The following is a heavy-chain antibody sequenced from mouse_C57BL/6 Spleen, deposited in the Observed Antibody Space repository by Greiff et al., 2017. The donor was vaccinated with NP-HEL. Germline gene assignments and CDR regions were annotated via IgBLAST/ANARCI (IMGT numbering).Heavy chain of an antibody. J-gene: IGHJ3*01. CDR3: AGFYYYGSSPPFAY. D-gene: IGHD1-1*01. V-gene: IGHV14-3*01. Sequence: EVQLQQSVAELVRPGASVKLSCTASGFNIKNTYIHWVKQRPEQGLEWMGRIDPANGNTKYAPKFKGKATITADTASNTAYLQLSSLTSEDTAIYYCAGFYYYGSSPPFAYWGQGTLVTVSA. CDR2: IDPANGNT. CDR1: GFNIKNTY.